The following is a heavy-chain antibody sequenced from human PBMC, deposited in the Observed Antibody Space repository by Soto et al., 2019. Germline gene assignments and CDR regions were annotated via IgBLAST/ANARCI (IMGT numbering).Heavy chain of an antibody. J-gene: IGHJ4*02. D-gene: IGHD6-13*01. CDR2: IYYSGST. V-gene: IGHV4-59*01. CDR1: GGSMSRYY. CDR3: TRDSAAGTGDYDY. Sequence: PSETLSLTCTVSGGSMSRYYWSWIRQPPGKGLEWIGYIYYSGSTNYNPSLKSRVTISVDTSKNQFSLKLTSVAAADTAVYYCTRDSAAGTGDYDYWGQGTLVTVSS.